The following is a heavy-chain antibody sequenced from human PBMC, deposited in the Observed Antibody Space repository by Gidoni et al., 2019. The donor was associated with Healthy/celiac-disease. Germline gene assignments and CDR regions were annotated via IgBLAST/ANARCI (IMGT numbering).Heavy chain of an antibody. J-gene: IGHJ1*01. CDR3: ATRLTYSSGWYFQH. D-gene: IGHD6-19*01. Sequence: VQLFEYGGGLLQPWCSLRLSCASSGFTFSSYAMCWVRQSPVTGLEWVSVISGSGGSTYDADSGKGRFNISRDNSKNTLYLKMNSLRAEDTAVYYCATRLTYSSGWYFQHWGQGTLVTVSS. CDR1: GFTFSSYA. V-gene: IGHV3-23*01. CDR2: ISGSGGST.